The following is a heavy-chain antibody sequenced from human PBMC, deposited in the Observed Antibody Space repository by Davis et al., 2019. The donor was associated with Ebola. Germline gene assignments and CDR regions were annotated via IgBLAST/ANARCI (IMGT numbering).Heavy chain of an antibody. Sequence: VSVKVSCKASGYTLTSYGISWVRQAPGQGLEWMGWISAYKGNTHYAQKLQGKVTMTTDTSTTTAYMEVGSLRSDDTAVYYCARAQYPTTSDHWGQGTLVTVSS. CDR3: ARAQYPTTSDH. D-gene: IGHD1-1*01. V-gene: IGHV1-18*04. CDR1: GYTLTSYG. J-gene: IGHJ4*02. CDR2: ISAYKGNT.